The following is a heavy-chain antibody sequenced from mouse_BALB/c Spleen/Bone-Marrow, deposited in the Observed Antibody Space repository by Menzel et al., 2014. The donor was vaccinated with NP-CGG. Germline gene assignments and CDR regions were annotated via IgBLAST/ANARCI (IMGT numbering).Heavy chain of an antibody. CDR3: TTLARNDFDY. Sequence: DVKLQESGTVLARPGAAVKMSCKASGYTFXNYWMHWVKQRPGQGLDWIGTIYPGNSDTTYNQMFKGKAKLTAVTSTSTAYIELSSLTNEDSTVDYCTTLARNDFDYWGQGTTLTVSS. CDR2: IYPGNSDT. V-gene: IGHV1-5*01. D-gene: IGHD3-1*01. J-gene: IGHJ2*01. CDR1: GYTFXNYW.